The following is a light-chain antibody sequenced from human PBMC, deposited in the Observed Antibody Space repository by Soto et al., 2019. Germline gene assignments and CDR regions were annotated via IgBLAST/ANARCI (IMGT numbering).Light chain of an antibody. Sequence: DIQMTQSPSSLSASVGDRVTITCRASQSISSYLNWYQQKPGKAPKXLIYAASSLQSGVPSRFSGSGSGTDLTITISSLQPEDCETYDCQQSYSTPFTFGPGTKVDIK. V-gene: IGKV1-39*01. CDR2: AAS. J-gene: IGKJ3*01. CDR1: QSISSY. CDR3: QQSYSTPFT.